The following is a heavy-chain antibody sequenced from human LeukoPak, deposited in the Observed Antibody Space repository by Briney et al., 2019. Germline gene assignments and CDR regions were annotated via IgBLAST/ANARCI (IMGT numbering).Heavy chain of an antibody. D-gene: IGHD2-15*01. Sequence: SETLSLTCAVYGGSFSGYYWSWIRQPPGKGLEWIGEINHSGSTNYNPSLKSRVTISVDTSKNQFSLKLSSVTAADTAVYYCASIDCSGGSCTFDYWGQGTLVTVSS. CDR1: GGSFSGYY. J-gene: IGHJ4*02. CDR2: INHSGST. V-gene: IGHV4-34*01. CDR3: ASIDCSGGSCTFDY.